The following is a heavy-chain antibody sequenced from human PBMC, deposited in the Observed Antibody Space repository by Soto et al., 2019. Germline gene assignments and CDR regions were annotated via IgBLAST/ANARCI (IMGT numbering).Heavy chain of an antibody. CDR2: ISSSSSYI. D-gene: IGHD3-9*01. CDR3: ARGRILTGPIGDYYYGTDV. V-gene: IGHV3-21*01. CDR1: GLTFSSYS. J-gene: IGHJ6*02. Sequence: GGSLRLSCAASGLTFSSYSMNWVRQAPGKGLEWVSSISSSSSYIYYADSVKGRFTISRDNAKNSLYLQMNSLRAEDTAVYYCARGRILTGPIGDYYYGTDVWGQGTTVTVSS.